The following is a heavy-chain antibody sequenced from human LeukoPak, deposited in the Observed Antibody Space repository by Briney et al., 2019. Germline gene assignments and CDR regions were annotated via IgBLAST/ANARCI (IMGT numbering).Heavy chain of an antibody. J-gene: IGHJ4*02. D-gene: IGHD3-22*01. Sequence: SETLSLTCTVSGGSISSYYWSWIRQPAGKGLERIGRIYTSGSTNYNPSLKSRVTMSVDTSKNQFSLKLSSVTAADTAVYYCAREDYYDSSGYFDYWGQGTLVTVSS. CDR2: IYTSGST. CDR3: AREDYYDSSGYFDY. V-gene: IGHV4-4*07. CDR1: GGSISSYY.